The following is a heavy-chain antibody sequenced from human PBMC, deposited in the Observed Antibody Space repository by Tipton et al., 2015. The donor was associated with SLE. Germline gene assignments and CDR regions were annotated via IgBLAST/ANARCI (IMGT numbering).Heavy chain of an antibody. D-gene: IGHD2-21*01. CDR1: GFTFSNYA. Sequence: SLRLSCAASGFTFSNYAMHWVRQAPGKGLEWVAVISYDGSNKYYADSVKGRFTISRDNSKNTLYLQMNSLRAEDTAVYYCASSILWWQVDYWGQGPLVTVSS. CDR2: ISYDGSNK. CDR3: ASSILWWQVDY. J-gene: IGHJ4*02. V-gene: IGHV3-30*04.